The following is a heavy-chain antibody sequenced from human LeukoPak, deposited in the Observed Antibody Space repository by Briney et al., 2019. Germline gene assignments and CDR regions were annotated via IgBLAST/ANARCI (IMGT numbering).Heavy chain of an antibody. CDR3: AKDLPVRGVGETVDY. V-gene: IGHV3-23*01. J-gene: IGHJ4*02. Sequence: PGGSLRLSCAASGFTFSSYGMHWVRQAPGKGLEWVSAISGSGGSTYYADSVKGRFTISRDNSKNTLYLQMNSLRAEDTAVYYCAKDLPVRGVGETVDYWGQGTLVTVSS. CDR2: ISGSGGST. D-gene: IGHD3-16*01. CDR1: GFTFSSYG.